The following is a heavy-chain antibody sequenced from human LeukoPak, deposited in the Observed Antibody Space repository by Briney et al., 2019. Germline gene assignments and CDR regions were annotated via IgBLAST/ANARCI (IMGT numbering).Heavy chain of an antibody. CDR2: MDPTGSKK. J-gene: IGHJ4*02. Sequence: PGGSLRLSCADSQFTFNGSWMNWVRQAPGKGLEWVANMDPTGSKKRYGDSVRGRFTISKDNPGASLYLDMHSLRAEDTAIYYCAIWTSGNYWGQGTLVTVSS. CDR3: AIWTSGNY. CDR1: QFTFNGSW. D-gene: IGHD1-1*01. V-gene: IGHV3-7*01.